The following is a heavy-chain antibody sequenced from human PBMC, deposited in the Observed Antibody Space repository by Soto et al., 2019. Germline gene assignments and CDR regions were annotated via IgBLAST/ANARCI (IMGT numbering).Heavy chain of an antibody. Sequence: GESLKISCKGSGYSFTSYWISWVRQMPGKGLEWMGRIDPSDSYTNYSPSFQGHVTISADKSISTAYLQWSSLKASDTAMYYCASRGHSSSSSGMDVWGQGTTVTVSS. D-gene: IGHD6-13*01. CDR2: IDPSDSYT. CDR3: ASRGHSSSSSGMDV. CDR1: GYSFTSYW. V-gene: IGHV5-10-1*01. J-gene: IGHJ6*02.